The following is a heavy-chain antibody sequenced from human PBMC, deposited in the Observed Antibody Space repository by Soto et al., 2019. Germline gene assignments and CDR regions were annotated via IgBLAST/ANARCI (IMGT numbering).Heavy chain of an antibody. CDR1: GFTFSSYS. CDR2: IFTTGTTI. V-gene: IGHV3-48*01. CDR3: ARVEYYYDSSGYYFGAFDI. Sequence: GGSLRLSCVASGFTFSSYSIVWVRQAPGKGLEWVSYIFTTGTTIYYADSVKGRFTISRDNSKNTLYLQMNSLRAEDTAVYYCARVEYYYDSSGYYFGAFDIWGQRTMVTVSS. D-gene: IGHD3-22*01. J-gene: IGHJ3*02.